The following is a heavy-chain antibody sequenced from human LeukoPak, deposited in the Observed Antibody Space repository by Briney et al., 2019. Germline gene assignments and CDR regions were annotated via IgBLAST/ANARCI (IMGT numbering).Heavy chain of an antibody. V-gene: IGHV4-31*03. CDR1: GASINSGDYY. CDR2: IYCSGST. J-gene: IGHJ3*02. CDR3: ARDRLEMATIRGAFDI. Sequence: SQTLSLTCTVSGASINSGDYYWSWIRQRPGKGLEWIGYIYCSGSTDYNPSLKSRVTMSVDTSKNQFSLKLTSVTAADTAIYYCARDRLEMATIRGAFDIWGQGGMV. D-gene: IGHD5-24*01.